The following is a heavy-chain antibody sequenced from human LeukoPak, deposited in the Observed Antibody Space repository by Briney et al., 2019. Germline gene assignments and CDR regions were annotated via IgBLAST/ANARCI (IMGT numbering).Heavy chain of an antibody. CDR1: GFTLSKYG. CDR3: ATEGFYY. J-gene: IGHJ4*02. CDR2: ISKSGDIT. Sequence: GGSLRLSGAASGFTLSKYGMKWVRQAAGKGLEYVSGISKSGDITHYVDSVKGRFTISRDNSKNTLYLQMNSLRAEDTALYYCATEGFYYWGPGTLVTVSS. V-gene: IGHV3-23*01.